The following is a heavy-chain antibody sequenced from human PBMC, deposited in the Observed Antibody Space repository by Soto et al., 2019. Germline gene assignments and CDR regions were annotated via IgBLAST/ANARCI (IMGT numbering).Heavy chain of an antibody. CDR3: AKPPTVTTLDFDY. Sequence: EVQLLESGGGLVQPGGSLRLSCAASGFTFSSYAMSWVRQAPGKGLEWVSAISGSGGSTYYADSVKGRFTISRDKSKNTLYLQMNSLSAEDTAVYYCAKPPTVTTLDFDYWGQGALVTVSS. CDR1: GFTFSSYA. J-gene: IGHJ4*02. V-gene: IGHV3-23*01. CDR2: ISGSGGST. D-gene: IGHD4-17*01.